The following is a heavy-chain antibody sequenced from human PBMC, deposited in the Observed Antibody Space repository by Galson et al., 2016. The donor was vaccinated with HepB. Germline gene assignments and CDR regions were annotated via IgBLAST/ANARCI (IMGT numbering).Heavy chain of an antibody. D-gene: IGHD3-10*01. J-gene: IGHJ4*02. Sequence: SLRLSCAASGFTFSSYAMNWVRQAPGKGLEWVSTISVRGGNTFNADSFKGRFTISRDNSNNTFYLQMNSLRPEDTAVDFCATAPHTSGNYPEFDYWGQGTLVTVSS. CDR1: GFTFSSYA. CDR2: ISVRGGNT. CDR3: ATAPHTSGNYPEFDY. V-gene: IGHV3-23*01.